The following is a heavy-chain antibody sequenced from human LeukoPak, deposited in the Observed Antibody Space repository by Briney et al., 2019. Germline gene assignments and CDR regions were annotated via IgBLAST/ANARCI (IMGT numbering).Heavy chain of an antibody. J-gene: IGHJ3*02. V-gene: IGHV4-59*08. CDR1: GGSVTTYY. CDR2: MHYSESP. Sequence: PSETLSLTCTVSGGSVTTYYWSWLRQPPGKGLEWIGYMHYSESPNYNPSLQSRVTTSIDTSKNQLSLMLSSVTAADTAAYYCARHSGSSGGAFDIWGQGTMVTVSS. CDR3: ARHSGSSGGAFDI. D-gene: IGHD1-26*01.